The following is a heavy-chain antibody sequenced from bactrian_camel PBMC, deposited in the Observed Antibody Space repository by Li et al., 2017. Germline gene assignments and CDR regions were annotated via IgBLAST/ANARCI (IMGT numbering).Heavy chain of an antibody. Sequence: QLVESGGGSVQAGGSLRLSCVVSGYIFTRSCMGWVRQAPGKGLEWVSDINSSGCSTNYADSVRGRFTISRDNAKNTVYLQMNSLKTEGTAVYYCATDRYGSGRGQGTQVTVS. V-gene: IGHV3S25*01. CDR1: GYIFTRSC. J-gene: IGHJ4*01. CDR3: ATDRYGSG. CDR2: INSSGCST. D-gene: IGHD6*01.